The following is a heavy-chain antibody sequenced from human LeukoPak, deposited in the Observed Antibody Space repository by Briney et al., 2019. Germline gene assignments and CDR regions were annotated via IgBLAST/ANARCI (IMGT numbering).Heavy chain of an antibody. Sequence: PGGSLRLSCAASGFTFSDYYMSWIRQAPGKGLEWLSYISSTTSYTDYADSVKGRFTISRDNAKNSLYLQMNILRPEDTAVYYCARGGGGIDSWGQGTLVTVSS. J-gene: IGHJ4*02. CDR3: ARGGGGIDS. V-gene: IGHV3-11*05. D-gene: IGHD3-3*01. CDR2: ISSTTSYT. CDR1: GFTFSDYY.